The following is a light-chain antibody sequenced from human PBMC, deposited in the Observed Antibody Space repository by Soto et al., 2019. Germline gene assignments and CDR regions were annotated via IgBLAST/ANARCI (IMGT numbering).Light chain of an antibody. J-gene: IGKJ1*01. V-gene: IGKV3-20*01. CDR2: GTS. CDR1: QSVSSSY. Sequence: EIVLTQSPGTLSLSPGERATLSCRASQSVSSSYLAWYQQKPGLAPRLLIYGTSSRATGIPDRFSGSGSGTDFTLTISRLEPEDFALYYCQQYGGSPQTFGQGTKVDIK. CDR3: QQYGGSPQT.